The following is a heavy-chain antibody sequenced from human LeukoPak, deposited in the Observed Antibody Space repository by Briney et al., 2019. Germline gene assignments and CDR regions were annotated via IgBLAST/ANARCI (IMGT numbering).Heavy chain of an antibody. D-gene: IGHD3-9*01. CDR2: IYWDDDK. CDR3: AQRGILTGYPLFDY. CDR1: GFSLSTSGVG. Sequence: SGPTLVNPTQTLTLTCTFSGFSLSTSGVGVGWIRQPPGKALEWLALIYWDDDKRYSPSLKSRLTITKDTSKNQVVLTMANMDPVDTATYYCAQRGILTGYPLFDYWGQGTLVTVSS. J-gene: IGHJ4*02. V-gene: IGHV2-5*02.